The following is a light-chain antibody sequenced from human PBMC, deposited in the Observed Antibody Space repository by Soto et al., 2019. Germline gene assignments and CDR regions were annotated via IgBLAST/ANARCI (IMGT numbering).Light chain of an antibody. V-gene: IGKV3-15*01. CDR3: QQYNNWPPWT. J-gene: IGKJ1*01. Sequence: EIVMTQTPATLSVSPGERATLSCRASQSVSGNLAWYQQKPGQAPRLLIYGASTRATGIPARFSGSGSGTEFTLTISSLQSEDFAVYYCQQYNNWPPWTFGQGTKVEIK. CDR2: GAS. CDR1: QSVSGN.